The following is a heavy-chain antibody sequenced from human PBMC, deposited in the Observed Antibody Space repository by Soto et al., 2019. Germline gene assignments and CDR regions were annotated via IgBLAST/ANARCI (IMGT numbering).Heavy chain of an antibody. CDR3: ARGGFYYYSSAPRDFDY. J-gene: IGHJ4*02. V-gene: IGHV4-34*01. CDR1: GGSFSGYY. D-gene: IGHD3-22*01. Sequence: SEALSLTCAVYGGSFSGYYWSWIRQPPGKGLEWIGEINHSGSTNYNPSLKSRVTISVDTSKNQFSLKLSSVTAADTAVYYCARGGFYYYSSAPRDFDYWGQGTLVTVSS. CDR2: INHSGST.